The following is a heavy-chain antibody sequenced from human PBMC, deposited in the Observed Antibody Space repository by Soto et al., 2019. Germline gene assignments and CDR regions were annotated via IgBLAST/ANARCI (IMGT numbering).Heavy chain of an antibody. Sequence: EMHLLESGGGLVQSGGSLRLSCAASGFTFSSYAMSWVRQAPGKGLEWVSRISGSGGRTYSADSVKGRFTISRDNSKDTVFLQWHRLRPDDTAVYYCAKSDCINDVGSQGADIYYYYGMDVWGQGTTVTVSS. J-gene: IGHJ6*02. CDR1: GFTFSSYA. CDR3: AKSDCINDVGSQGADIYYYYGMDV. V-gene: IGHV3-23*01. CDR2: ISGSGGRT. D-gene: IGHD2-8*01.